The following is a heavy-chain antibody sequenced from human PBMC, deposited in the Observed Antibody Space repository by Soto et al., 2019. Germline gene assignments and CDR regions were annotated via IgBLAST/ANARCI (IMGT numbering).Heavy chain of an antibody. J-gene: IGHJ6*02. Sequence: GGSLRLSCAASGFTVSSNYMSWVRQAPGKGLEWVSVIYSGGSTYYADSVKGRFTNSRDNSKNTLYLQMNSLRAEDTAVYYCARDQGSSSPGRGYYYGMDVWGQGTTVTVSS. V-gene: IGHV3-53*01. CDR1: GFTVSSNY. CDR3: ARDQGSSSPGRGYYYGMDV. CDR2: IYSGGST. D-gene: IGHD6-13*01.